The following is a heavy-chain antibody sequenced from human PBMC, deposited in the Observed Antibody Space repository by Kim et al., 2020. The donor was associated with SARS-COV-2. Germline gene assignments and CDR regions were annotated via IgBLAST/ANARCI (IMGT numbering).Heavy chain of an antibody. Sequence: STSYADSVKGRFTISRDNAKNTLYLQMKSLRAEETAVYYCARGASIALDYWGQGALVTVSS. D-gene: IGHD6-6*01. V-gene: IGHV3-74*01. J-gene: IGHJ4*02. CDR2: ST. CDR3: ARGASIALDY.